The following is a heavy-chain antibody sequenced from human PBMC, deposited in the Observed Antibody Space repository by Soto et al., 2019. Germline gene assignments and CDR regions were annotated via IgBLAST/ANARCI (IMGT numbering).Heavy chain of an antibody. CDR2: INKSGGST. Sequence: EVQLLESGGGLVQPGGSLRLSCAASGFTFSSFAMSWVRQAPGKGLEWVSTINKSGGSTYYADSVKGRFTISRDNSKNMLFLQINGLRAEDTAVYYCAKDPHTTGTTFDYWGRGTLVTVSS. D-gene: IGHD1-1*01. CDR1: GFTFSSFA. CDR3: AKDPHTTGTTFDY. J-gene: IGHJ4*02. V-gene: IGHV3-23*01.